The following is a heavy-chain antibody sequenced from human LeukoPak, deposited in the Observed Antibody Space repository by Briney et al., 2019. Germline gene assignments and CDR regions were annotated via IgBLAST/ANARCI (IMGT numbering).Heavy chain of an antibody. CDR1: GFTFRSYA. J-gene: IGHJ4*02. CDR2: ISYDGSNK. V-gene: IGHV3-30-3*01. Sequence: PGGSLRLSCAASGFTFRSYAMHWVRQAPGKGLEWMAVISYDGSNKYYADSVKGRFTISRDNSKNTLYLQMNSLRAEDTAVYYCAKGSRDSSGWYRDYWGQGTLVTVSS. D-gene: IGHD6-19*01. CDR3: AKGSRDSSGWYRDY.